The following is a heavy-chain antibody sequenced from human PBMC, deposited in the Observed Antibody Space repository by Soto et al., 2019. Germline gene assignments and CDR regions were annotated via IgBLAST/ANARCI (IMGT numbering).Heavy chain of an antibody. D-gene: IGHD6-13*01. J-gene: IGHJ4*02. CDR2: IKQDGSEK. CDR1: GFTFSSYW. V-gene: IGHV3-7*03. CDR3: ARDVYSSSWYGNFDY. Sequence: GGSLRLSCAASGFTFSSYWMSWVRQAPGKGLEWVANIKQDGSEKYYVDSVKGRFTISRDNAKNSLYLQMNSLRAEDTAVYYCARDVYSSSWYGNFDYWGQGTLVTV.